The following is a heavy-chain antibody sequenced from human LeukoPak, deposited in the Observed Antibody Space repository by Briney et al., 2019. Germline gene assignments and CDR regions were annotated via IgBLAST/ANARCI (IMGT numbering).Heavy chain of an antibody. V-gene: IGHV3-21*01. CDR2: ISSSSSYI. J-gene: IGHJ4*02. Sequence: GGSLRLSCAASGFTFSSYSMNWVRQAPGKWLEWVSSISSSSSYIYYADSVKGRFTISRANAKNSLYLQMNSLRAEDTAVYYCGRVVATVTTFDYWGQGTLVTVSS. CDR1: GFTFSSYS. D-gene: IGHD4-17*01. CDR3: GRVVATVTTFDY.